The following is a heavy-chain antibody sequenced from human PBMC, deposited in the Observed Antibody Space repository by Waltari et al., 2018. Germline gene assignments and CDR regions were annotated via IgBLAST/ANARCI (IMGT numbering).Heavy chain of an antibody. CDR3: ARADRRISMSRGVIGTVYD. Sequence: QVQLQESGPRLVKPSETLPLTCTVSGDSITGGSTYWAWIRQPPGKGLEWIGSIYYGGNPYYNPSLKSRATISIDTSKKEFSLRLSSVTVADTAVYYCARADRRISMSRGVIGTVYDWGQGTLVTVSS. D-gene: IGHD3-10*01. J-gene: IGHJ4*02. V-gene: IGHV4-39*01. CDR1: GDSITGGSTY. CDR2: IYYGGNP.